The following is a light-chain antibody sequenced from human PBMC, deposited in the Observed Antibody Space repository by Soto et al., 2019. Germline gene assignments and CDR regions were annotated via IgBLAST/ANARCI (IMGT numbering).Light chain of an antibody. V-gene: IGLV2-8*01. J-gene: IGLJ3*02. CDR3: SSYAGINNLV. CDR2: EVN. Sequence: QSALTQPPSASGSPGQSVTISCTGTSSDVGGYNSVSWYQQHPGKAPKLMTYEVNKRPSGVPDRFSGSESGNTASLTVSGLQADDEADYYCSSYAGINNLVFGGGTKLTVL. CDR1: SSDVGGYNS.